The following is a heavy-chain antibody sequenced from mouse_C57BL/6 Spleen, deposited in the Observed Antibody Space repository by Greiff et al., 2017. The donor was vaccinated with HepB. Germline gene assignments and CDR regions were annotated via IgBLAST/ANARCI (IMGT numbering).Heavy chain of an antibody. V-gene: IGHV3-6*01. CDR2: ISYDGSN. J-gene: IGHJ2*01. D-gene: IGHD2-4*01. CDR3: ARYDYDEGVYFDY. Sequence: EVKLQESGPGLVKPSQSLSLTCSVTGYSITSGYYWNWIRQFPGNKLEWMGYISYDGSNNYNPSLKNRISITRDTSKNQFFLKLNSVTTEDTATYYCARYDYDEGVYFDYWGQGTTLTVSS. CDR1: GYSITSGYY.